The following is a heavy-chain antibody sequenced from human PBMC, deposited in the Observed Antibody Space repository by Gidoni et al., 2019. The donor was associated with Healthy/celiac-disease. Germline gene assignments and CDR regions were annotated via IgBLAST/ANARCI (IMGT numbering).Heavy chain of an antibody. D-gene: IGHD3-3*01. Sequence: EVQLVESGGGLVKPGGSLRLPCAASVFTLCSYSMNWVLQAPGKGLEWVSSISSSSSYIYYADSVKGRFTISRDNAKNSLYLQMNSLRAEDTAVYYCARDQACFLEWLPYFDYWGQGTLVTVSS. CDR3: ARDQACFLEWLPYFDY. J-gene: IGHJ4*02. V-gene: IGHV3-21*01. CDR1: VFTLCSYS. CDR2: ISSSSSYI.